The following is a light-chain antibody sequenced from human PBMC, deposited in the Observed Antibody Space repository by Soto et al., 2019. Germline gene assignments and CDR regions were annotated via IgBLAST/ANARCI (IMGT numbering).Light chain of an antibody. CDR1: QSISSY. CDR2: DTS. V-gene: IGKV3-11*01. CDR3: QQRSNWPLT. J-gene: IGKJ4*01. Sequence: EIVSTQSPATRSLSPGERATLSCWASQSISSYLVWYQQKPGQAPRLLIYDTSNRATGVPARFSGSGSGTDFTLTISSLEPEGFAVYYCQQRSNWPLTFGGGTKVDIK.